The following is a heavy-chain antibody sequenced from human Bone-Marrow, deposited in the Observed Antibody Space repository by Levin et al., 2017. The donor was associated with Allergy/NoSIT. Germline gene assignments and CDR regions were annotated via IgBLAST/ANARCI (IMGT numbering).Heavy chain of an antibody. Sequence: VASVKVSCKASGYTFTSYAMHWVRQAPGQRLEWMGWINAGNGNTKYSQKFQGRVTITRDTSASTAYMELSSLRSEDTAVYYCAREGDGESYFQHWGQGTLVTVSS. J-gene: IGHJ1*01. V-gene: IGHV1-3*01. D-gene: IGHD7-27*01. CDR2: INAGNGNT. CDR1: GYTFTSYA. CDR3: AREGDGESYFQH.